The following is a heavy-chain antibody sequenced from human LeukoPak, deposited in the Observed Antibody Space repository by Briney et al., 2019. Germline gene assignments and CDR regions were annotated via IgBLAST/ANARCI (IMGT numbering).Heavy chain of an antibody. Sequence: GGSLRLSCAASGFTYSHHSMTWVRQAPGKGLEWISYISSSGATIYYADSVKGRFTVSRDNAETSLYLQMHGLRDEDTALYYCARDLYGDYVPDSWGQGTLVTVSS. CDR3: ARDLYGDYVPDS. CDR2: ISSSGATI. V-gene: IGHV3-48*02. CDR1: GFTYSHHS. J-gene: IGHJ4*02. D-gene: IGHD4-17*01.